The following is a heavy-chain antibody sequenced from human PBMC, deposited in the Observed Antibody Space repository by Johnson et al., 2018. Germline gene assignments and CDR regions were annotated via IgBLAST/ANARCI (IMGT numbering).Heavy chain of an antibody. Sequence: VQLQESGGGLVKPGGSLRLSCAASGFTFSNAWMSWVRQAPGKGLEWVGRIKSKSDGGTKDYAAPVKGRFTISRDDSKNTLYLQMNSLKTEDTAVYYCTRRGVSKETYYYYYIMDVWGQGTTVTVSS. D-gene: IGHD6-13*01. J-gene: IGHJ6*02. CDR3: TRRGVSKETYYYYYIMDV. CDR1: GFTFSNAW. CDR2: IKSKSDGGTK. V-gene: IGHV3-15*01.